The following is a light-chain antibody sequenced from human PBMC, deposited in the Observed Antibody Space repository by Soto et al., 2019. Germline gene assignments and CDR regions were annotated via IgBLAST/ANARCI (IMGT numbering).Light chain of an antibody. V-gene: IGLV2-14*01. CDR3: SSYTSSSTPCV. J-gene: IGLJ1*01. CDR2: EVS. Sequence: QSVLTQPASVSGSPGQSITISCTGTSIDFGGYNSVSWYQQHPGKAPKLMIYEVSNRPSGVSNRFSGSKSGNTASLTISGLQAEDEADYYCSSYTSSSTPCVFGTGTKVTVL. CDR1: SIDFGGYNS.